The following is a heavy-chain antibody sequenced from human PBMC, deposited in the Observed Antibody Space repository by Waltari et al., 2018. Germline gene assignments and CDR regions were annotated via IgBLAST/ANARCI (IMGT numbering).Heavy chain of an antibody. D-gene: IGHD3-22*01. CDR2: IYTSGST. J-gene: IGHJ3*02. CDR1: GGSISSGSYY. Sequence: QVQLQESGPGLVKPSQTLSLTCTVSGGSISSGSYYWSWIRPPAGKGLEWIGRIYTSGSTNYNPSLKSRVTISVDTSKNQFSLKLSSVTAADTAVYYCAREANYYDSSGYYYGAFDIWGQGTMVTVSS. V-gene: IGHV4-61*02. CDR3: AREANYYDSSGYYYGAFDI.